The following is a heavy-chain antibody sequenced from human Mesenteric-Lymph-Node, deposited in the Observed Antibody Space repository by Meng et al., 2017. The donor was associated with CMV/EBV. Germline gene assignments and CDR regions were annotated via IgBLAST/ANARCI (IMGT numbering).Heavy chain of an antibody. J-gene: IGHJ4*02. CDR2: IYWDDDK. D-gene: IGHD6-13*01. V-gene: IGHV2-5*02. CDR1: GFSLSTSGVG. CDR3: AHIMWQQLVFDY. Sequence: TFSGFSLSTSGVGVGWIRQPPGKALEWLALIYWDDDKRYSPSLKSRLIITKDTSKNQVVLTMTNMDPVDTATHFCAHIMWQQLVFDYWGQGALVTVSS.